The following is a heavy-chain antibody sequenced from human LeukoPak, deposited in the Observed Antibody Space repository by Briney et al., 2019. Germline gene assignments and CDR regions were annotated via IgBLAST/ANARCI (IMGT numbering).Heavy chain of an antibody. CDR1: GFIFSNYG. V-gene: IGHV3-30*03. Sequence: GGSLRLSCAASGFIFSNYGMHWVRQAPGKGLEWVAATSYDGSNKYYADSVKGRFTISRDNSKNTLYLQMNSLRAEDTAVYYCARGSSDAFDIWGQGTMVTVSS. CDR3: ARGSSDAFDI. J-gene: IGHJ3*02. D-gene: IGHD6-6*01. CDR2: TSYDGSNK.